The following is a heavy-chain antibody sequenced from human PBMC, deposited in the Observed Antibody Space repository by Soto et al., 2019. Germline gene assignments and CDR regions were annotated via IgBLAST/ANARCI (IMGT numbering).Heavy chain of an antibody. D-gene: IGHD3-10*01. Sequence: QVQLVESGGGVVQPGRSLRLSCAASGFTFSSYGMHWVRQAPGKGLEWVAVISYDGSNKYYADSVKGRFTISRDNSKNTLYLQMNSLRAEDTAVYYCAKDGAAATGRLDYWGQGTLVTVSP. CDR2: ISYDGSNK. CDR1: GFTFSSYG. J-gene: IGHJ4*02. CDR3: AKDGAAATGRLDY. V-gene: IGHV3-30*18.